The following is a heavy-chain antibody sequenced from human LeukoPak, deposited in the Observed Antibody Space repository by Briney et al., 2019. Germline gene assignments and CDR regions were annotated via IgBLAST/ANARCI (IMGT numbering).Heavy chain of an antibody. CDR2: IYTSGST. CDR1: GGSISSYY. Sequence: SETLSLTCTVSGGSISSYYWSWIRQPAGKGLEWIGRIYTSGSTNYNPSLKSRVTMSVDTPKNQFSLKLSSVTAADTAVYYCARDGQVAVVTWGMDVWGQGTTVTVSS. V-gene: IGHV4-4*07. CDR3: ARDGQVAVVTWGMDV. J-gene: IGHJ6*02. D-gene: IGHD6-19*01.